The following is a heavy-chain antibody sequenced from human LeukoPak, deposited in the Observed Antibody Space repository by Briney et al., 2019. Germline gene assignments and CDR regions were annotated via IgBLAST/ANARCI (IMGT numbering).Heavy chain of an antibody. J-gene: IGHJ3*02. V-gene: IGHV1-2*02. CDR3: VRPLVGATSISDAFDI. D-gene: IGHD1-26*01. CDR1: GYTFTGYY. CDR2: INPNSGGT. Sequence: GASVKVSCKASGYTFTGYYMHWVRQAPGQGLEWMGWINPNSGGTNYAQKFQGRVTMTRDTSISTAYMELSRLRSDDTAVYYCVRPLVGATSISDAFDIWGQGTMVTVSS.